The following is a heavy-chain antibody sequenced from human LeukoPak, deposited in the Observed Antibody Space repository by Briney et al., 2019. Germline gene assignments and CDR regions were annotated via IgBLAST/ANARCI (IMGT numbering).Heavy chain of an antibody. V-gene: IGHV3-66*01. Sequence: GGSLRLSCAASGFSFSGAWMSWVRQAPGKGPEWVSVIYGCGSTYYADSVKGRFTITRDNSKNTLYLQMNSLRAEDTAVYYCARWVAVADDAFDIWGQGTMVTVSS. CDR2: IYGCGST. CDR3: ARWVAVADDAFDI. J-gene: IGHJ3*02. CDR1: GFSFSGAW. D-gene: IGHD6-19*01.